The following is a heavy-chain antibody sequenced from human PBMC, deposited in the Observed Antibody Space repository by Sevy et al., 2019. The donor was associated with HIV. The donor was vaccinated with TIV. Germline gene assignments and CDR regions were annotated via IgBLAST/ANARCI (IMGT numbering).Heavy chain of an antibody. Sequence: GGSLRLSCAASGFAFSSYSMNWVRQAPGKGLEWVSYISSSSTIYYADSVKGRFTISRDNAKNSLYLQMNSLRDEDTAVYYCASVFSNYYYYGMDVWGQWTTVTVSS. D-gene: IGHD3-16*01. CDR2: ISSSSTI. CDR3: ASVFSNYYYYGMDV. V-gene: IGHV3-48*02. CDR1: GFAFSSYS. J-gene: IGHJ6*02.